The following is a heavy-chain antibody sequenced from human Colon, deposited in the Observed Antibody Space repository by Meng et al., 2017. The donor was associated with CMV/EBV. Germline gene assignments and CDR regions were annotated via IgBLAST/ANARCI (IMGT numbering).Heavy chain of an antibody. CDR3: ARDQTTVTKDGMDV. J-gene: IGHJ6*02. Sequence: GESLKISCAASGFSLSYYGMFWVRQAPGKGLEWVAFIRYDGTKKYYVDSVKGRFTISRDYSKNTLYLQMNSLRAEDTAVYYCARDQTTVTKDGMDVWGQGTTVTVSS. CDR2: IRYDGTKK. V-gene: IGHV3-30*02. D-gene: IGHD4-11*01. CDR1: GFSLSYYG.